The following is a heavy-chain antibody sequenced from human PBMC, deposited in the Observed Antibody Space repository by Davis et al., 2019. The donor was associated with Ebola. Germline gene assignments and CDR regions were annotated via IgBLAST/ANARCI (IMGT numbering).Heavy chain of an antibody. Sequence: GESLKISCAASGFTFSSYWMSWVRQAPGKGLEWVANIKQDGSENYYVESVKGRFTISRDNAKNSLYLQMNRLRAEDTAVYFCARRDRGWGGNDYWGQGTLVTVSS. CDR2: IKQDGSEN. CDR1: GFTFSSYW. D-gene: IGHD6-19*01. CDR3: ARRDRGWGGNDY. V-gene: IGHV3-7*01. J-gene: IGHJ4*02.